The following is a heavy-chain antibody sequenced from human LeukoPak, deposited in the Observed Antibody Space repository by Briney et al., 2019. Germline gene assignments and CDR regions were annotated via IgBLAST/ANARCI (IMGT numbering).Heavy chain of an antibody. Sequence: PGGSLRLSCAASGFTFSSYAMNWVRQAPGKGPEWVSTISGSGGSTYYADSVKGRFTISRDNSYNTLSLQMNSLRAEDTAVYYCAKAATWVYFDYWGQGTLVTVSS. V-gene: IGHV3-23*01. CDR3: AKAATWVYFDY. CDR2: ISGSGGST. J-gene: IGHJ4*02. CDR1: GFTFSSYA. D-gene: IGHD6-25*01.